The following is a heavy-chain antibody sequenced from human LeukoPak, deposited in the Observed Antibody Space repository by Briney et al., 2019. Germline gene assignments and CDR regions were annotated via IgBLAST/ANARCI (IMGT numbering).Heavy chain of an antibody. J-gene: IGHJ4*02. CDR2: SYSGGST. CDR1: GFTVRNNY. D-gene: IGHD3-22*01. V-gene: IGHV3-53*01. Sequence: GSPRIFCSTSGFTVRNNYMRWVRHAPGKGVEGVSPSYSGGSTYYADSVKGRFTISRDNSKNTLFLQMNSLRVGDTAVYYCATYSSLDYWGQGILVTVSS. CDR3: ATYSSLDY.